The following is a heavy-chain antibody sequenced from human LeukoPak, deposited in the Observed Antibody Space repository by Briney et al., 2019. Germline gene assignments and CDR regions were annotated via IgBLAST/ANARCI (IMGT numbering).Heavy chain of an antibody. V-gene: IGHV4-34*01. Sequence: SETLSLTCAVYGGSFSGYYWSWIRQPPGKGLEWIEEINHSGSTNYNPSLKSRVTISVDTSKNQFSLKLSSVTAADTAVYFCARGPYFSGCSRYRGYYYGMDVWGQGTTVTVSS. D-gene: IGHD2-15*01. CDR3: ARGPYFSGCSRYRGYYYGMDV. J-gene: IGHJ6*02. CDR2: INHSGST. CDR1: GGSFSGYY.